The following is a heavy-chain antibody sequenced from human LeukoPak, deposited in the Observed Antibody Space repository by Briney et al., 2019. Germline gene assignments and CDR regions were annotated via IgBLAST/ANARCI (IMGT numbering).Heavy chain of an antibody. CDR2: INPNSGGT. D-gene: IGHD1-1*01. V-gene: IGHV1-2*06. CDR1: GYTFTGYY. Sequence: ASVKVSCKASGYTFTGYYMHWVRQAPGQALEWMGRINPNSGGTNYAQKFQGRVTMTVDTSISTAYMELSRLRSDVRAVYYCARPRAGYAYYFDYWGQGTLVTVSS. J-gene: IGHJ4*02. CDR3: ARPRAGYAYYFDY.